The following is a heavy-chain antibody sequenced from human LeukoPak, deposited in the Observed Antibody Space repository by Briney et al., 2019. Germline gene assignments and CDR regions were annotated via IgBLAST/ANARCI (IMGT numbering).Heavy chain of an antibody. CDR3: AKDISTVVNYYFDY. V-gene: IGHV3-9*01. CDR2: ISWNSGSI. J-gene: IGHJ4*02. CDR1: GFTFSSYA. Sequence: GGSLRLSCSASGFTFSSYAMHWVRQAPGKGLEWVSGISWNSGSIGYADSVKGRFTISRDNAENSLYLQMNSLRAEDTALYYCAKDISTVVNYYFDYWGQGTLVTVSS. D-gene: IGHD4-23*01.